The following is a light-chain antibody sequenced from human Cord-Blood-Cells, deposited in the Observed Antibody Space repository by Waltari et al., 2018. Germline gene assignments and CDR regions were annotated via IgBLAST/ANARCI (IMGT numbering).Light chain of an antibody. J-gene: IGKJ2*03. V-gene: IGKV1-8*01. Sequence: AIRMTQPQSPFSASTGDRVTITCRASQGISSYLAWYQQKPGNAPKLLIYAASTLQSGVPSRFSGSGSGTDFTLTISCLQSEDFATYYCQQYYSYPYSFGQGTKLEIK. CDR3: QQYYSYPYS. CDR2: AAS. CDR1: QGISSY.